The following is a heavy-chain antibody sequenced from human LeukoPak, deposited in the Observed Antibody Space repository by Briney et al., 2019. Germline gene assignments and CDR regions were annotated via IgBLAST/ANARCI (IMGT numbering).Heavy chain of an antibody. V-gene: IGHV1-2*02. CDR2: INHNSGGT. J-gene: IGHJ5*02. CDR3: ARDRSGIAAAET. D-gene: IGHD6-13*01. CDR1: GYTFTGYY. Sequence: ASVKVSCKASGYTFTGYYMHWVRQAPGQGLEWMGWINHNSGGTNYAQKFQGRVTMTRDTSISTAYMELSRLRSDDTAVYYCARDRSGIAAAETWGQGTLVTVSS.